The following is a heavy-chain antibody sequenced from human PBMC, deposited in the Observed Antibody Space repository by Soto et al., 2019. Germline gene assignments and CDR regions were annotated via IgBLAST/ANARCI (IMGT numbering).Heavy chain of an antibody. V-gene: IGHV4-61*01. D-gene: IGHD2-2*02. Sequence: QVQLQESGPGLVKPSETLSLTCTVSGGSVSSDTHYWSWIRQPPGKRLEWVGFIYSSGSTNYNPYLKSRVTMSVDTSKNQFSLKLRSVIVADTAVYHCARFVRSCSGTTCYTRADVWGQGTTVTVSS. CDR3: ARFVRSCSGTTCYTRADV. J-gene: IGHJ6*02. CDR1: GGSVSSDTHY. CDR2: IYSSGST.